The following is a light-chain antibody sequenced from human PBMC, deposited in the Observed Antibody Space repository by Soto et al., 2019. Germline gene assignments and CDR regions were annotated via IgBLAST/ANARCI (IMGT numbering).Light chain of an antibody. CDR3: SSYTNSSTLVG. CDR1: SSDVGGYNF. CDR2: EVS. V-gene: IGLV2-14*01. Sequence: QSALTQPASVSGSPGQSITFSCTGTSSDVGGYNFVSWYQHHPGKAPKLIIYEVSNRPSGVSNRFSASKSGNTDSLTISGLQAEDEADYYCSSYTNSSTLVGFGGGTKLTVL. J-gene: IGLJ2*01.